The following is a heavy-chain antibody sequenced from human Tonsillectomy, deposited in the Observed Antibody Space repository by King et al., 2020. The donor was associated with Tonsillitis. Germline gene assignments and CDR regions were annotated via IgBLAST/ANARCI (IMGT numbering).Heavy chain of an antibody. V-gene: IGHV5-10-1*03. Sequence: QLVQSGAEVKKPGESLRISCKGFGYSFTTYWISWVRQMPGKGLEWMGRIGPSDSYTNYSPSFQGHVTISVDKSISAAHLQWSSLKDSDTAIYYCARHGPYHNVLADGFDLWGQGTMVTVSS. D-gene: IGHD3-9*01. J-gene: IGHJ3*01. CDR1: GYSFTTYW. CDR2: IGPSDSYT. CDR3: ARHGPYHNVLADGFDL.